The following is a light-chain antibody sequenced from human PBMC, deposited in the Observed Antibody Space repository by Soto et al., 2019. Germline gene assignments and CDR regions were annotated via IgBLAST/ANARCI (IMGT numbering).Light chain of an antibody. CDR3: TSYTSSRTVL. V-gene: IGLV2-18*02. CDR2: EVS. J-gene: IGLJ2*01. CDR1: SSDVGGYNY. Sequence: QSALTQPRSVSGSPGQSVTISCTGTSSDVGGYNYVSWYQQPPGTAPKLVIYEVSNRPSGVPDRFSGSKSGNTASLTISGLQTEDEGDYFCTSYTSSRTVLFGGGTKLTVL.